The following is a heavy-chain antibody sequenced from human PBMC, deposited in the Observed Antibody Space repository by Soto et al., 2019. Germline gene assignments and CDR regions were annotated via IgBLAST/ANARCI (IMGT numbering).Heavy chain of an antibody. J-gene: IGHJ1*01. CDR3: ARLQWELLNAEYFQH. V-gene: IGHV3-74*01. CDR1: GFTFSNYW. Sequence: GGSLRLSCAASGFTFSNYWMHWVRQAPGKGLVWVSRINSDGSSTSYADSVKGRFTISRDNAKNTLYLQMNSLRVEDTAIYYCARLQWELLNAEYFQHWGQGTLVTVSS. CDR2: INSDGSST. D-gene: IGHD1-26*01.